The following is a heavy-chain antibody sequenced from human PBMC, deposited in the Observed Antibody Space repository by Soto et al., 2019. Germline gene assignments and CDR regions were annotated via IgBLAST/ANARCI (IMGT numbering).Heavy chain of an antibody. D-gene: IGHD2-2*01. V-gene: IGHV3-33*01. CDR3: ARDCSSTSCHHYGMDV. Sequence: QVQLVESGGGVVQPGRSLRLSCAASGFTFSSYGMHWVRQAPGKGLEWVAVIWYDGSNKYYADSVKGRFTISRDNSKNTLYMQMNSLRAEDTAVYYCARDCSSTSCHHYGMDVWGQGTTVTVS. CDR1: GFTFSSYG. J-gene: IGHJ6*02. CDR2: IWYDGSNK.